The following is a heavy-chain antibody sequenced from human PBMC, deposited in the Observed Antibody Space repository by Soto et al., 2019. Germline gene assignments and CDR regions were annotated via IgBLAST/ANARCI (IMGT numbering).Heavy chain of an antibody. V-gene: IGHV1-69*13. CDR1: GGTFSSYA. Sequence: SVKVSCEASGGTFSSYAISWVRQAPGQGLEWMGGIIPIFGTANYAQKFQGRVTITADESTSTAYMELSSLRSEDTAVYYCARDVGDIAVAGIGYYFDYWGQGTLVTVSS. J-gene: IGHJ4*02. CDR3: ARDVGDIAVAGIGYYFDY. D-gene: IGHD6-19*01. CDR2: IIPIFGTA.